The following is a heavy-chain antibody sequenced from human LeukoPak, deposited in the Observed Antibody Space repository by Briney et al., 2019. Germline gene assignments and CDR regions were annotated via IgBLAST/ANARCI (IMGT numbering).Heavy chain of an antibody. CDR3: ARSRITMVRGVFGPGNWFDP. CDR2: IYPGDSDT. V-gene: IGHV5-51*01. J-gene: IGHJ5*02. Sequence: GESLKISCKGSEDSFTNYWIGWVRQMPGKGLECMGIIYPGDSDTRYSPSFQGQVTISADKSISTAYLQWSSLKASDTAMYYCARSRITMVRGVFGPGNWFDPWGQGTLVTVSS. CDR1: EDSFTNYW. D-gene: IGHD3-10*01.